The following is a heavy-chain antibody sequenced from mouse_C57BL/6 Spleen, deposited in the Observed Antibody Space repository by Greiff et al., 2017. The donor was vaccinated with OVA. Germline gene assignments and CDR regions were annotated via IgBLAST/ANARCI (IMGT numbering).Heavy chain of an antibody. CDR1: GYTFTDYY. CDR3: AKGTTVVATSDFDY. J-gene: IGHJ2*01. D-gene: IGHD1-1*01. CDR2: INPYNGGT. Sequence: VQLQQSGPVLVKPGASVKMSCKASGYTFTDYYMNWVKQSHGKSLEWIGVINPYNGGTSYNQKFKGKATLTVDKSSSTAYMELNSLTSEDSAVYYCAKGTTVVATSDFDYWGQGTTLTVSS. V-gene: IGHV1-19*01.